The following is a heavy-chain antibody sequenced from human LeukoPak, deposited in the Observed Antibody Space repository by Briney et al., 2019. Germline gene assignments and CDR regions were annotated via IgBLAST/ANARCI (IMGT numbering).Heavy chain of an antibody. CDR2: ISGSGGST. V-gene: IGHV3-23*01. Sequence: GGSLRLSCAASGFTFSSYAMSWVRRAPGKGLEWVSAISGSGGSTYYADSVKGRFTISRDNSKNTRYRQMTSRRDEDTAVDYCGKVGASYFVSWGQGPLVTASS. J-gene: IGHJ4*02. CDR3: GKVGASYFVS. CDR1: GFTFSSYA.